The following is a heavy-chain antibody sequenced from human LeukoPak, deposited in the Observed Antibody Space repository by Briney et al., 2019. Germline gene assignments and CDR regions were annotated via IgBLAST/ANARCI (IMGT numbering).Heavy chain of an antibody. CDR1: GVSISSYY. CDR2: IFYSGNT. Sequence: PSETLSLTCTVSGVSISSYYWSWIRQHPGKGLEWIGYIFYSGNTIYNPSLRSRVTISADTSKNHFSLRLRSVTAADTAVYYCARLAAISGSDYPDDWGQGTLVTVSS. CDR3: ARLAAISGSDYPDD. D-gene: IGHD1-26*01. J-gene: IGHJ4*02. V-gene: IGHV4-59*08.